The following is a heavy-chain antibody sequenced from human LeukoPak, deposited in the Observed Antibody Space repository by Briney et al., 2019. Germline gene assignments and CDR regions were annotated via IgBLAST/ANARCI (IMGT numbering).Heavy chain of an antibody. V-gene: IGHV3-7*01. J-gene: IGHJ5*02. CDR3: GLSTWFDP. CDR2: IKKDGSEK. Sequence: GGSLRLSCAASGFTFSSYWMSWVRQAPGKGLEWVANIKKDGSEKYYVDSVKGRFTISRDNAKTSLYLQMNSLRAEDTAVYYCGLSTWFDPWGQGTLVTVSS. CDR1: GFTFSSYW. D-gene: IGHD5/OR15-5a*01.